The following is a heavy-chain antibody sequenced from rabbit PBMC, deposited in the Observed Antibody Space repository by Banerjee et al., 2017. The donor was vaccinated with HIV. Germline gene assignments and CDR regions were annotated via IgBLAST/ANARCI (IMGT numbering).Heavy chain of an antibody. CDR3: ARAGDNYPDWLDL. J-gene: IGHJ5*01. CDR1: GFDFGGYY. D-gene: IGHD2-1*01. CDR2: INTSSGNT. Sequence: EQLKESGGGLFKPGGSLKLSCKASGFDFGGYYMCWVRQAPGKGLEWIACINTSSGNTVYASWAKGRFTISKTSSTTVTLQMTSLTAADTATYFCARAGDNYPDWLDLWGPGTLVTVS. V-gene: IGHV1S45*01.